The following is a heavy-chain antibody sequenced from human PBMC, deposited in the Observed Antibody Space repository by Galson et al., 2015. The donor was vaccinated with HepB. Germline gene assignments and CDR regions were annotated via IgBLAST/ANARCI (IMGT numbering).Heavy chain of an antibody. CDR3: AKDRWLFDY. D-gene: IGHD5-18*01. CDR1: GFTFSSYA. Sequence: SLGLSCAASGFTFSSYAMSWARQAPGKGLEGVSAISGSGGSTYYADSVKGRFTISRDNSKNTLYMQMNSLRAEDTAVYYCAKDRWLFDYWGQGTLVTVSS. J-gene: IGHJ4*02. V-gene: IGHV3-23*01. CDR2: ISGSGGST.